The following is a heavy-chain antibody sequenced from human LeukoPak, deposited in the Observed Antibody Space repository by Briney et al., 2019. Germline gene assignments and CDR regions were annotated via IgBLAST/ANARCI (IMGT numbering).Heavy chain of an antibody. V-gene: IGHV3-21*01. Sequence: GGSLRLSCAASGFTFSSYSMNWVRQAPGKGLEWVSSISSSSSYIYYADSVKGRFTISRDNAKNSLYLQMNSLRAEDTAVYYCASSVVATNDAFDIWGQGTMVTVSS. CDR3: ASSVVATNDAFDI. D-gene: IGHD5-12*01. CDR1: GFTFSSYS. J-gene: IGHJ3*02. CDR2: ISSSSSYI.